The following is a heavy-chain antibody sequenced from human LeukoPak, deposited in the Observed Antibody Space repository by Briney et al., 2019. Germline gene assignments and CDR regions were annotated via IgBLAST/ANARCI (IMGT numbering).Heavy chain of an antibody. V-gene: IGHV1-2*02. CDR1: EYTFIGYY. D-gene: IGHD2-2*01. J-gene: IGHJ4*02. CDR3: ARLDCSSTSCYFYY. Sequence: ASVKVAYKAFEYTFIGYYMHWVRQAPGQGLEWMGWINPNSGGTNYAQKFQGRVTMTRDTSISTAYMELGRLRSDDTAVYYCARLDCSSTSCYFYYWGQGTLVTVSS. CDR2: INPNSGGT.